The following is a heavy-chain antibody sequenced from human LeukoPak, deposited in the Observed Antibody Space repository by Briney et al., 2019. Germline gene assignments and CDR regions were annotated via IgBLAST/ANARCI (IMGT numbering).Heavy chain of an antibody. D-gene: IGHD4-17*01. Sequence: ASVRVSCKASGYTFTSYYMHWVRQAPGQGLEWMGISNPSGGSTSYAQKFQGRVTMTRDTSTSTVYMELSSLRSEDTAVYYCARPYGDQEEGVGAFDIWGQGTMVTVSS. CDR1: GYTFTSYY. V-gene: IGHV1-46*01. J-gene: IGHJ3*02. CDR3: ARPYGDQEEGVGAFDI. CDR2: SNPSGGST.